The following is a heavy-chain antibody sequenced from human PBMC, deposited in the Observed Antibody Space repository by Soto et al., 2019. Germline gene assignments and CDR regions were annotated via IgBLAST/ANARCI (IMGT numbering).Heavy chain of an antibody. CDR3: ARNTISAAGSDYYGLDV. V-gene: IGHV3-11*01. CDR1: GFTFSDYY. D-gene: IGHD6-13*01. J-gene: IGHJ6*02. CDR2: MSSSGVTV. Sequence: GGSLRLSCAGSGFTFSDYYMSWIRQAPGQGLEWVSYMSSSGVTVFYADSVKGRFTISRDNAKNSLYLQMYSLRAEDSAVYYCARNTISAAGSDYYGLDVXGQGTKVTVYS.